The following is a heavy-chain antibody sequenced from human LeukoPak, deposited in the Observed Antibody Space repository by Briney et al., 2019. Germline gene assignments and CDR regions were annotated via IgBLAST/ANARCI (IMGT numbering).Heavy chain of an antibody. Sequence: ASVKVSCKASGGTFGSYAISWVRQAPGQGLEWMGRIIPIFGTANYAQKFQGRVTITTDESTSTAYMELSSLRSEDTAVYYCARVRSYDFWSGYYTNYYYYMDVWGKGTTVTVSS. D-gene: IGHD3-3*01. CDR3: ARVRSYDFWSGYYTNYYYYMDV. CDR1: GGTFGSYA. J-gene: IGHJ6*03. V-gene: IGHV1-69*05. CDR2: IIPIFGTA.